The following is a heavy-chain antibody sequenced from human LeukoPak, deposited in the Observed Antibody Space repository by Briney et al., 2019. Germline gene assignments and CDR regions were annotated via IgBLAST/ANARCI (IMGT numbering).Heavy chain of an antibody. Sequence: PSETLSLTCAVYGGSFSGYYWSWIRQPPGKGLEWIGEINHSGSTNYNPSLKSRVTISVDTSKNQFSLKLSSVTAADTAVYYCARVMSRQYYYDRPFDPWGQGTLVTVSS. V-gene: IGHV4-34*01. CDR3: ARVMSRQYYYDRPFDP. CDR2: INHSGST. J-gene: IGHJ5*02. CDR1: GGSFSGYY. D-gene: IGHD3-22*01.